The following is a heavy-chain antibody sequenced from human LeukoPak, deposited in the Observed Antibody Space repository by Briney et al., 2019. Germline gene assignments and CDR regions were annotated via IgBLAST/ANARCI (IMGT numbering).Heavy chain of an antibody. CDR1: GFTFSSDA. D-gene: IGHD6-13*01. J-gene: IGHJ4*02. Sequence: GGSLRLSCAASGFTFSSDAMNWVRQSPGKGLEWVANIKPDGTTKFYVDSVKGRFTNSRDNALNSLYLQMNSLRAEDTAIYYCARSIPYGTTWYGRSDYWGQGTLVTVSS. V-gene: IGHV3-7*03. CDR3: ARSIPYGTTWYGRSDY. CDR2: IKPDGTTK.